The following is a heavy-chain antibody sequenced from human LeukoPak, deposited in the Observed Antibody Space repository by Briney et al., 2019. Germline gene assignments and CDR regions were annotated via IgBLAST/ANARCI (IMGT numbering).Heavy chain of an antibody. V-gene: IGHV3-33*05. CDR3: AKDQEIVVVPADGVGY. CDR2: ISYDGSNK. D-gene: IGHD2-2*01. CDR1: GFTFSSYG. J-gene: IGHJ4*02. Sequence: GGSLRLSCAASGFTFSSYGMHWVRQAPGKGLEWVAVISYDGSNKYYADSVKGRFTISRDNSKNTLYLQMNSLRAEDTAIYYCAKDQEIVVVPADGVGYWGQGTLVTGPS.